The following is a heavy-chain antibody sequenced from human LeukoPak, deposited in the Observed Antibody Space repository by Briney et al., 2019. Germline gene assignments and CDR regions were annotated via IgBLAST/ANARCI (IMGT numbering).Heavy chain of an antibody. Sequence: SSETLSLTCTVSGGSISSYYWSWIRQPPGKGLEWIGYIYYSGSTNYNASLKSRVTISVDTSKNQFSLKLSSVTAADTAVYYCARAYGWELLGDVFDYWGQGTLVTVSS. CDR1: GGSISSYY. CDR3: ARAYGWELLGDVFDY. V-gene: IGHV4-59*01. D-gene: IGHD1-26*01. J-gene: IGHJ4*02. CDR2: IYYSGST.